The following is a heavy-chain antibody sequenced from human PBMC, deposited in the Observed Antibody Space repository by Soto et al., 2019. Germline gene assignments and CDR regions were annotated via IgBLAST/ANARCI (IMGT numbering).Heavy chain of an antibody. CDR3: ARDHGIAAAGFDY. CDR2: IYYSGST. V-gene: IGHV4-59*01. D-gene: IGHD6-13*01. CDR1: GGSISSYY. Sequence: TCTVSGGSISSYYWSWIRQPPGKGLEWIGYIYYSGSTNYNPSLKSRVTISVDTSKNQFSLKLSSVTTADTAVYYCARDHGIAAAGFDYWGQGTLVTVSS. J-gene: IGHJ4*02.